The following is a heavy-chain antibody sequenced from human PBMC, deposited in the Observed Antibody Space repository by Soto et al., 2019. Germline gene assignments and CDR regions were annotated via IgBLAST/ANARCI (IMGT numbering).Heavy chain of an antibody. CDR2: MNPNSGNT. J-gene: IGHJ5*02. Sequence: ASVKVSCKASGYTFTSYDINWVRQATGQGLEWMGWMNPNSGNTGYAQKFQGRVTITRDTSASTAYMELSSLRSEDTAVYYCAREGPSYCSSTSCYTHWFDPWGQGTLVTVSS. CDR1: GYTFTSYD. CDR3: AREGPSYCSSTSCYTHWFDP. V-gene: IGHV1-8*01. D-gene: IGHD2-2*02.